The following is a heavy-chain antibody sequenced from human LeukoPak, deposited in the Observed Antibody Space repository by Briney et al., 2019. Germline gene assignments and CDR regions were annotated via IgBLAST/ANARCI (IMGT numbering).Heavy chain of an antibody. V-gene: IGHV4-59*12. CDR1: GGSFSSYD. Sequence: SESLSLTCTVSGGSFSSYDWSWVRQPPGKGLEWMGEIYHSGSTNYNPSLKSRVTISVDKSKNQFSLKLSPVTAADTAVYYCARDLGGIAVAGKGIDYWGQGTLVTVSS. J-gene: IGHJ4*02. D-gene: IGHD6-19*01. CDR2: IYHSGST. CDR3: ARDLGGIAVAGKGIDY.